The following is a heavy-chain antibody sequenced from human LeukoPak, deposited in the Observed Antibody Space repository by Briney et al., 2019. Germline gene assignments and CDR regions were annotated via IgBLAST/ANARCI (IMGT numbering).Heavy chain of an antibody. V-gene: IGHV3-48*03. D-gene: IGHD5-18*01. CDR3: ASEDTAMAKNDY. Sequence: PGGSLRLSCAASGFTFSSYEMNWVRQAPGKGLEWVSYISSSGSTIYYADSVKGRFTISRDNAKNSLYLQMNSLRAEDTAVYYCASEDTAMAKNDYWGQGTLVTVSS. J-gene: IGHJ4*02. CDR1: GFTFSSYE. CDR2: ISSSGSTI.